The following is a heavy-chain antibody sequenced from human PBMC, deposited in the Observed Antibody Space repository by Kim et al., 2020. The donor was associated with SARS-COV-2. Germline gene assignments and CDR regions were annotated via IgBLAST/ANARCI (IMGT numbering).Heavy chain of an antibody. V-gene: IGHV4-59*09. Sequence: SNPPRKRRLTTSVDTSKNQFSMELNSVTAADTAVYYCARGGSAAAAIFDYWGLGTLVTVSS. J-gene: IGHJ4*02. D-gene: IGHD6-13*01. CDR3: ARGGSAAAAIFDY.